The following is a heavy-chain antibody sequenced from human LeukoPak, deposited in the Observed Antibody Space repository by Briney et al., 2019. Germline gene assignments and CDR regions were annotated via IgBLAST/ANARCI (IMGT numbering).Heavy chain of an antibody. Sequence: PGGSLRLSCAASGFTFSDYYMTWIRQAPGKGLEWVSYISSSGSTMYYADSVKGRFTISRDNAKNSLYLQMNSLRAGDTAVYYCARYHGDLDAFDIWGQGTMVTVSS. CDR1: GFTFSDYY. D-gene: IGHD4-17*01. V-gene: IGHV3-11*04. J-gene: IGHJ3*02. CDR3: ARYHGDLDAFDI. CDR2: ISSSGSTM.